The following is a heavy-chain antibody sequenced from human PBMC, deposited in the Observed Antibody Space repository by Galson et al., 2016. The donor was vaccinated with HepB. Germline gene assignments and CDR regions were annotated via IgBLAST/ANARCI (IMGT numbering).Heavy chain of an antibody. D-gene: IGHD1-26*01. CDR1: GFDFNYYS. V-gene: IGHV3-21*01. Sequence: SLRLSCAASGFDFNYYSMNWVRQAPGKGLEWVSSISSGSSNIYYADSVKGRFTISRDNAKNSLYLQMNSLRAEDTAVYSCAREHSYYYYAIVVWGQGTTVTVS. J-gene: IGHJ6*02. CDR3: AREHSYYYYAIVV. CDR2: ISSGSSNI.